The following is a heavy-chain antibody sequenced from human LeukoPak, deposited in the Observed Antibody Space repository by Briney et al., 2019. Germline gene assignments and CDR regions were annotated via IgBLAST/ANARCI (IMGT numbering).Heavy chain of an antibody. CDR2: FHYSGST. CDR3: ARHHDGGPKLRLDF. CDR1: GASVSNYY. Sequence: SKTLSLTCRVSGASVSNYYWSWIRQSPGKGLEWIGFFHYSGSTNYNPSLNSRVTTSIDTSMNQLSLTLVSVTAADTAVYFCARHHDGGPKLRLDFWGLGVLVTVSS. V-gene: IGHV4-59*08. J-gene: IGHJ4*02. D-gene: IGHD2-15*01.